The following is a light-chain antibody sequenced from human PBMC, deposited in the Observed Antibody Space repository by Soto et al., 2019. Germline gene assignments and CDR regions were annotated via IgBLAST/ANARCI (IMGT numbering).Light chain of an antibody. CDR2: AAS. J-gene: IGKJ1*01. CDR3: QQTYSTPPT. V-gene: IGKV1-39*01. CDR1: QSISTY. Sequence: DIQMTQSPSSLSASVGDRVTITCRASQSISTYLNWYQQKAGLAPNLLIYAASSLQSGVPSRFSGSGSGTDFTLTISSLQPEDFATYYCQQTYSTPPTFGQGTKVEIK.